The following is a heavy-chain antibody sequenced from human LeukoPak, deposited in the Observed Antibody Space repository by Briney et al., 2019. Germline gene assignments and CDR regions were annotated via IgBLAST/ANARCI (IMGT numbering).Heavy chain of an antibody. CDR1: GGSFSGYY. V-gene: IGHV4-34*01. Sequence: SETLSLTCAVYGGSFSGYYWSWIRQPPGKGLEWIGEINHSGSANYNPSLKSRVTISVDTSKNQFSLKLSSVTAADTAVYYCASSSWSLYYFDYWGQGTLVTASS. J-gene: IGHJ4*02. D-gene: IGHD6-13*01. CDR2: INHSGSA. CDR3: ASSSWSLYYFDY.